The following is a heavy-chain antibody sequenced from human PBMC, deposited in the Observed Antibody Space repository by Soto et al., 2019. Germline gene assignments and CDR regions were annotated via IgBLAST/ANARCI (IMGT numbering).Heavy chain of an antibody. CDR2: ISYDGSNN. V-gene: IGHV3-30*18. CDR1: GFTFSNYG. Sequence: QVQLVESGGGVVQPGRSLRLSCAAPGFTFSNYGMHWVRQAPGKGLEWVAVISYDGSNNYYADSVKGRFTISRDNSKNPLYLQMNSLRGEDTAVYYCAKDRGSYGDLDYWGQGTLVTVSS. J-gene: IGHJ4*02. CDR3: AKDRGSYGDLDY. D-gene: IGHD4-17*01.